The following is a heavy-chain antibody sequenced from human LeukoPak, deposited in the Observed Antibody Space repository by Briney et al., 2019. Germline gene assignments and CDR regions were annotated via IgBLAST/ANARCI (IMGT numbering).Heavy chain of an antibody. CDR2: INPNSGGT. Sequence: ASVKVSCKASGYTFTSYGISWVRQAPGQGLEWMGWINPNSGGTNYAQKFQGRVTMTRDTSISTAYMELSRLRSDDTAVYYCARPPDDFWSGYYPDWGQGTLVTVSS. J-gene: IGHJ4*02. CDR3: ARPPDDFWSGYYPD. V-gene: IGHV1-2*02. CDR1: GYTFTSYG. D-gene: IGHD3-3*01.